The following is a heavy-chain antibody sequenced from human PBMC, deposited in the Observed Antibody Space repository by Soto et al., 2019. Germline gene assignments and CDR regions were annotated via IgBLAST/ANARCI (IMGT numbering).Heavy chain of an antibody. CDR2: MNPNSGNI. D-gene: IGHD3-16*01. J-gene: IGHJ4*02. CDR3: ARGRAWGSYYLLNY. V-gene: IGHV1-8*01. CDR1: GNTFTSYD. Sequence: ASVKVSCKASGNTFTSYDINWVRQATGHGREWMGWMNPNSGNIGYAQTFQGRVTMTRDTAIRTAYMEVSRLRSDDTAVYYCARGRAWGSYYLLNYWGQGXLVTVYS.